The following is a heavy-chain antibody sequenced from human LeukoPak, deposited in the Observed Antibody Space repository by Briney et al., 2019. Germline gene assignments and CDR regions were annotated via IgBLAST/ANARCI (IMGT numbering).Heavy chain of an antibody. Sequence: SGTLSLTCTVSGDSINSLDLWSWVRQPPGKGLEWIGNIHYTGTTYYNPSLKSRVTISVDTSKNQFSLKVNSVTAADTAVYYCARHYGPWGQGTLVTVSS. CDR1: GDSINSLDL. V-gene: IGHV4-39*01. CDR3: ARHYGP. J-gene: IGHJ5*02. D-gene: IGHD3-10*01. CDR2: IHYTGTT.